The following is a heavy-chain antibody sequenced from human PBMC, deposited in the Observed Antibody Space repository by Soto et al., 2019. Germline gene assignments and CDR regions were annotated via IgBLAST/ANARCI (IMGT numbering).Heavy chain of an antibody. CDR2: INWNGENI. Sequence: EVQLVESGGGVVRPGGSLRLYCTASGFTFDDYGMAWVRQAPGKGLEWVSGINWNGENIGYADSVKGRFTISRDDAMNSLYRQMNNLQAGDTALYYCVRGGAYASSGYPFDYWGQGTLVTVSS. D-gene: IGHD3-22*01. J-gene: IGHJ4*02. CDR1: GFTFDDYG. V-gene: IGHV3-20*04. CDR3: VRGGAYASSGYPFDY.